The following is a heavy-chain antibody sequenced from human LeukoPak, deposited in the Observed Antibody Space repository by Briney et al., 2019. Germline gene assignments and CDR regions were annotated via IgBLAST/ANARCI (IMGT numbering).Heavy chain of an antibody. CDR1: GFTFSSYD. CDR2: IGTAGDT. CDR3: ARGDIAVAGLYYFDY. J-gene: IGHJ4*02. D-gene: IGHD6-19*01. V-gene: IGHV3-13*01. Sequence: GGSLRLSCAASGFTFSSYDMHWVRHATGKGLEWVSAIGTAGDTYYPGSVKGRFTISRENAKNSLYLQMNSLRAGDTAVYYCARGDIAVAGLYYFDYWGQGTLVTVSS.